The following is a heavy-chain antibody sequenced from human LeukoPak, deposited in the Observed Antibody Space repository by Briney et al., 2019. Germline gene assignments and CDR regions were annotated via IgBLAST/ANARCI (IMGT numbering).Heavy chain of an antibody. J-gene: IGHJ4*02. D-gene: IGHD3-3*01. Sequence: GGSLRLSCAASGFTFSSYAMSWVRQAPGRGLEWVSAISGSGGSTYYADSVKGRFTISRDNSKNTLYLQMNSLRAEDTAVYYCAKDTLITYYDFWSGPGGLLDYWGQGTLVTVSS. V-gene: IGHV3-23*01. CDR1: GFTFSSYA. CDR3: AKDTLITYYDFWSGPGGLLDY. CDR2: ISGSGGST.